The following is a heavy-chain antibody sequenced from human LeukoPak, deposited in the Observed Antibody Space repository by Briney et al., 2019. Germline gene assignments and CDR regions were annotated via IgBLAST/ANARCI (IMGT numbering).Heavy chain of an antibody. CDR2: IKHDGSEK. Sequence: GGSLRLSCAASGFTFSDYWMSWVRQSPGKGLEWVANIKHDGSEKYYVDSVKGRFTISRDNAKNSLYLHMNSLRVEDTAVYYCVGEWEQLRWGQGTLVTVSS. V-gene: IGHV3-7*01. CDR3: VGEWEQLR. CDR1: GFTFSDYW. D-gene: IGHD1-26*01. J-gene: IGHJ4*02.